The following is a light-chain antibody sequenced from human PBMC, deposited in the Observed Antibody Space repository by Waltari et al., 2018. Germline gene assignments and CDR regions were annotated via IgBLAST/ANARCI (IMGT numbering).Light chain of an antibody. V-gene: IGKV3-15*01. CDR2: GAS. CDR1: QSVSSN. Sequence: EIVMTQSPATLSFSPGERATPSCRASQSVSSNLAWYQQKPGQAPRLLIYGASTRATGIPARFSGSGSGTEFTLTISSLQSEDFAVYYCQLGTFGQGTKVEIK. CDR3: QLGT. J-gene: IGKJ1*01.